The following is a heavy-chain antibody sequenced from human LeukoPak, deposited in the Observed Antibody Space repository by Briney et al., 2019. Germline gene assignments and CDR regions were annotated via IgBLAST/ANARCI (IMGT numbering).Heavy chain of an antibody. Sequence: GASVKVSCEGSGYTLTQLSMHWVRQAPGKGLEWMGGFDPEDGETIYAQKFQGRVTMTEDTSTDTAYMELSSLRSEDTAAYYCAGRGRDYYYGMDVWGKGTTVTVSS. CDR3: AGRGRDYYYGMDV. V-gene: IGHV1-24*01. CDR2: FDPEDGET. CDR1: GYTLTQLS. J-gene: IGHJ6*04.